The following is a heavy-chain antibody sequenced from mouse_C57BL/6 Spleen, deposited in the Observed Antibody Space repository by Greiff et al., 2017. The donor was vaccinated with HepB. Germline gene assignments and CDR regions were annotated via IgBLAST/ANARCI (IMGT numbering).Heavy chain of an antibody. CDR2: IDPSDSYT. Sequence: QVQLKQPGAELVRPGTSVKLSCKASGYTFTSYWMHWVKQRPGQGLEWIGVIDPSDSYTNYNQKFKGKATLTVDTSSSTAYMQLSSLTSEDSAVYYCARSDSSGYVWFAYWGQGTLVTVSA. D-gene: IGHD3-2*02. J-gene: IGHJ3*01. V-gene: IGHV1-59*01. CDR1: GYTFTSYW. CDR3: ARSDSSGYVWFAY.